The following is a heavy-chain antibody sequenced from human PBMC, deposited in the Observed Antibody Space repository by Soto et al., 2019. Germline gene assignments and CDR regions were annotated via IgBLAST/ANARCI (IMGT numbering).Heavy chain of an antibody. CDR3: ARNIEVALGYYYYGMDV. J-gene: IGHJ6*02. CDR1: GGTFSSYA. Sequence: GASVKVSCKASGGTFSSYAISWVRQAPGQGLEWMGGIIPIFGTANYAQKFQGRVTITADESTSTAYMELSSLRSEDTAVYYCARNIEVALGYYYYGMDVWGQGTTVTVSS. CDR2: IIPIFGTA. V-gene: IGHV1-69*13. D-gene: IGHD2-15*01.